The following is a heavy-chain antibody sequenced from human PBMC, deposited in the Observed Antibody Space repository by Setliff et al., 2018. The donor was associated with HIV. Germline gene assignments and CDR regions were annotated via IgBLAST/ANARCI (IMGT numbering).Heavy chain of an antibody. CDR3: ARDGTTLLAAMDV. D-gene: IGHD1-7*01. CDR1: GFSFSAYY. J-gene: IGHJ6*03. CDR2: ISSDYI. Sequence: GGSLRLSCTASGFSFSAYYMGWVRQSPGKGLEWIAYISSDYIWYADSVKGRFTISRDNAKNSLNLQMNSLSAEDTAVYYCARDGTTLLAAMDVWGKGTTVTVSS. V-gene: IGHV3-11*06.